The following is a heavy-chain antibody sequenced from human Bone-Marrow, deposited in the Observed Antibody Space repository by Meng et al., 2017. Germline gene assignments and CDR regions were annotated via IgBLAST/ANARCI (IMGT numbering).Heavy chain of an antibody. D-gene: IGHD4-17*01. CDR1: GYTFISYG. CDR2: IRGDGDDR. CDR3: ARVRPFLPGDYVAFDI. Sequence: ASVKVSCKASGYTFISYGISWVRQAPGQGLEWMGWIRGDGDDRNYAQKVQGRVTMTTDTSTSTASMELSSLRSEDTAVYYCARVRPFLPGDYVAFDIWGQGTMVTV. V-gene: IGHV1-18*01. J-gene: IGHJ3*02.